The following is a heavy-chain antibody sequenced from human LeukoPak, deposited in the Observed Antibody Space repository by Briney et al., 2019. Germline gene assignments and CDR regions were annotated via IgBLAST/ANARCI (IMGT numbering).Heavy chain of an antibody. V-gene: IGHV4-34*01. Sequence: SETLSLTCAVYGGSFSGYYWSWIRQPPGKGLEWIGEINHSGSTNYNPSLKSRVTISVDTSKNQFSLKLSSVTAADTAVYYCARVAAQLVLPYYYYGMDVWGQRTTVTVSS. CDR2: INHSGST. CDR3: ARVAAQLVLPYYYYGMDV. D-gene: IGHD6-13*01. J-gene: IGHJ6*02. CDR1: GGSFSGYY.